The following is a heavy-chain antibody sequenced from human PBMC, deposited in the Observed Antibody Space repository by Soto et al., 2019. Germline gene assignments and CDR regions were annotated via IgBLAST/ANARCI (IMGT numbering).Heavy chain of an antibody. CDR1: GFTFSSYT. J-gene: IGHJ6*02. D-gene: IGHD1-26*01. Sequence: QVQLVESGGGVVQPGKSLRLSCAASGFTFSSYTMHWVRQAPGKGLEWVAVISYDGSNKSYADSMKGRFTISRDNSKNTLYLQMNSVRAEDTAVYYCARPSEDYYGMDVWGQGTTVTVSS. V-gene: IGHV3-30-3*01. CDR2: ISYDGSNK. CDR3: ARPSEDYYGMDV.